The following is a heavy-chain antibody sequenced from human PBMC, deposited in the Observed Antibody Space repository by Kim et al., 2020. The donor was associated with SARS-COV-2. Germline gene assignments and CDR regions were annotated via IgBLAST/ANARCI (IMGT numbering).Heavy chain of an antibody. CDR1: GYSFTSYW. J-gene: IGHJ4*02. Sequence: GESLKISCKGSGYSFTSYWIGWVRQMPGKGLEWMGIIYPGDSDTRYSPSFQGQVTISADKSISTAYLQWSSLKASDTAMYYCARTSSLPTIGDYDILTGAQPKEYYFDYWGQGTLVTVSS. D-gene: IGHD3-9*01. V-gene: IGHV5-51*01. CDR3: ARTSSLPTIGDYDILTGAQPKEYYFDY. CDR2: IYPGDSDT.